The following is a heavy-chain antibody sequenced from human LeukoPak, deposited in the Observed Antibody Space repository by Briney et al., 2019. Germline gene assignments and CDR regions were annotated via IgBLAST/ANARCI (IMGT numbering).Heavy chain of an antibody. CDR1: GFTFSSYS. V-gene: IGHV3-21*06. Sequence: PGGSLRLSCAASGFTFSSYSMNWVRQAPGKGLEWVSSISSTSSYIYYADSVKGRFTISRDSAKNSLYLQMNSLRAEDTAVYYCARDTELSPNAFDIWGQGTMVTVSS. CDR2: ISSTSSYI. D-gene: IGHD1-7*01. CDR3: ARDTELSPNAFDI. J-gene: IGHJ3*02.